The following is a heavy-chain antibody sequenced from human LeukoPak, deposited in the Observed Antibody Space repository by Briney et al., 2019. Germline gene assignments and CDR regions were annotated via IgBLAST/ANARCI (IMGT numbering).Heavy chain of an antibody. CDR1: GYSFTSYW. D-gene: IGHD3-22*01. CDR3: ARVLPRSITMIVVVSRPGWFDP. V-gene: IGHV5-51*01. Sequence: RGESLKISCKGSGYSFTSYWIGWVRQMPGKGLEWMGIIYPGDSDTRYSPSFQGQVTISADKSISTAYLQWSSLKASDTAMYYCARVLPRSITMIVVVSRPGWFDPWGQGTLVTVSS. J-gene: IGHJ5*02. CDR2: IYPGDSDT.